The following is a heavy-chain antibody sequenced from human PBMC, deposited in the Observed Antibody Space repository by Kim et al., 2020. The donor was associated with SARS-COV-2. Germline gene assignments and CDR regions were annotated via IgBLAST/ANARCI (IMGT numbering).Heavy chain of an antibody. V-gene: IGHV3-74*03. Sequence: GGSLRLSCAASGFTFSTYSMHWVRQPPGQGPQWLARIYVDDISKTYADFVKGRFCISRDNAKNTLYRQMTDLRAEDTGIYFCARDRYKRDLDVWGQGTTVIV. CDR2: IYVDDISK. CDR3: ARDRYKRDLDV. CDR1: GFTFSTYS. J-gene: IGHJ6*02. D-gene: IGHD3-16*02.